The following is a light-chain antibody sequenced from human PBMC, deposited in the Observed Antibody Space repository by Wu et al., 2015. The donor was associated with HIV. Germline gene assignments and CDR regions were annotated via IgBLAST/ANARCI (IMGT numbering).Light chain of an antibody. V-gene: IGKV3-15*01. CDR2: GAS. J-gene: IGKJ1*01. CDR3: QQYNNWPRT. CDR1: QSVSNN. Sequence: EVVMTQSPVTLSVSPGERATLSCRASQSVSNNLAWYQQKPGQAPRLLIYGASTRATGIPVRFSGSGSGTEFTLTITSMQSEDFVVYYCQQYNNWPRTFGQGTKVEIK.